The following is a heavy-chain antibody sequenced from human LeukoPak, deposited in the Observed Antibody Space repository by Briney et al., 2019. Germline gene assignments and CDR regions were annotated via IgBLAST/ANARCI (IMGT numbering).Heavy chain of an antibody. Sequence: SVTVSCXASGYTFXGYYMHWVRQAPGQGLEWMGWINPNSGGTNYAQKFQGRVTMTRDTSISAAYMELSRLRSDDTAVYYCASDDSGYDGTPEWGQGTLVTVSS. D-gene: IGHD5-12*01. CDR3: ASDDSGYDGTPE. V-gene: IGHV1-2*02. CDR1: GYTFXGYY. CDR2: INPNSGGT. J-gene: IGHJ4*02.